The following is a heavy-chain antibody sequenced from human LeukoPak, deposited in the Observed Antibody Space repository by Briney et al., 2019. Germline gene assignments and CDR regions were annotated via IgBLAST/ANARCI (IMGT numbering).Heavy chain of an antibody. CDR1: GYIFTNYY. CDR3: ARDYPDYGSGSYTFDY. Sequence: ASVKVSCKASGYIFTNYYMHWVRQAPGLGLEWMGMINPSGGSTRYAQKFQGRVAMTRDTSTSTVYMELSSLRSEDTAVYYCARDYPDYGSGSYTFDYWGQGTLVTVSS. CDR2: INPSGGST. J-gene: IGHJ4*02. D-gene: IGHD3-10*01. V-gene: IGHV1-46*01.